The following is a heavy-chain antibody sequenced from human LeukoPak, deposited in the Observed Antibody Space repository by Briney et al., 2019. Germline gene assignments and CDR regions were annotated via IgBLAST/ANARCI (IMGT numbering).Heavy chain of an antibody. CDR1: GVTVSNNF. V-gene: IGHV3-53*01. D-gene: IGHD1-26*01. Sequence: GGSLRLSCAASGVTVSNNFMSWVRQAPGKGLEWVSVIFGGGYTYYADSVKGRFTISRDTSKNTLYLQMNILRVEDTAVYYCARDIPRGATHLDYWGQGTLVTVSA. CDR2: IFGGGYT. J-gene: IGHJ4*02. CDR3: ARDIPRGATHLDY.